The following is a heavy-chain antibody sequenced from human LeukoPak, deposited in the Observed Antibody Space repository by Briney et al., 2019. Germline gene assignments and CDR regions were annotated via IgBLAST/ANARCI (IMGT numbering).Heavy chain of an antibody. Sequence: SETLSLTCTVSGGSITNYYWSWIRQPPGKGLEWIGYFYYSGSSNYNPSLKSRVTISGDTSKNQFSLKLSSVTAAGTAIYYCASVSPAVGAFDIWGRGTMVPVSS. D-gene: IGHD6-13*01. V-gene: IGHV4-59*01. CDR1: GGSITNYY. CDR3: ASVSPAVGAFDI. CDR2: FYYSGSS. J-gene: IGHJ3*02.